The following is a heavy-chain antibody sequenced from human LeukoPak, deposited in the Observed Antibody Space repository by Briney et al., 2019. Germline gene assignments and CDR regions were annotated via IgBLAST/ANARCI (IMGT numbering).Heavy chain of an antibody. J-gene: IGHJ4*02. Sequence: PGGSLRLSCAASGFTFSSYGMHWVRQAPGKGLEWVAVISYDGSNKYYADSVKGRFTISRDNSKNTLYLQMNSLRAEDTAVYYCAKNKEGGYSGYDYSTFDYWGQGTLVTVSS. CDR2: ISYDGSNK. V-gene: IGHV3-30*18. CDR1: GFTFSSYG. CDR3: AKNKEGGYSGYDYSTFDY. D-gene: IGHD5-12*01.